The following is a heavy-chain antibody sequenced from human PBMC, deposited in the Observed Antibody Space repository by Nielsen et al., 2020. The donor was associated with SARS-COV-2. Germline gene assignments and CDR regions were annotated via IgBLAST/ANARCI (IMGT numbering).Heavy chain of an antibody. CDR3: AGGADFWSGTQKYYMDV. J-gene: IGHJ6*04. CDR2: INPSGSGT. D-gene: IGHD3-3*01. V-gene: IGHV3-74*01. CDR1: GGSISSTW. Sequence: ETLSLTCAVSGGSISSTWMDWVRQAPGQGLVWVSRINPSGSGTAYADSVKGRFAVSRDNAENTVVLQIHSLRVEDTAVYYCAGGADFWSGTQKYYMDVWGKGTTVTVSS.